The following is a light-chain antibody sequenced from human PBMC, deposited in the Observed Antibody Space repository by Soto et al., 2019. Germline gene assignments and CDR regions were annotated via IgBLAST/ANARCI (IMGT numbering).Light chain of an antibody. CDR1: QSISSW. CDR2: DAS. Sequence: DIQMTQSPSTLSASVGDGVTITCRASQSISSWLAWYQQKPGKAPKLLIYDASNLDSGVPSRFSGSGSGTEFTLTISSLQPDDFATYYCQQYNNYSWTFGQGTKVEIK. J-gene: IGKJ1*01. V-gene: IGKV1-5*01. CDR3: QQYNNYSWT.